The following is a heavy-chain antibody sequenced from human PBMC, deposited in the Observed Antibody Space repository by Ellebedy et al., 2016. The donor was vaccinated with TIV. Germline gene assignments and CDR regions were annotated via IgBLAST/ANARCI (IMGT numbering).Heavy chain of an antibody. D-gene: IGHD6-19*01. CDR2: IDSDGSST. V-gene: IGHV3-74*01. CDR1: GFTFSSYA. Sequence: GESLKISCAASGFTFSSYAASWVRQAPGKGLVWVSRIDSDGSSTTYVDSVKGRFTISRDNAKNTLYLQMNSLRAEDTAVYYCARVEVGRSGPSYGMDVWGQGTTVTVSS. J-gene: IGHJ6*02. CDR3: ARVEVGRSGPSYGMDV.